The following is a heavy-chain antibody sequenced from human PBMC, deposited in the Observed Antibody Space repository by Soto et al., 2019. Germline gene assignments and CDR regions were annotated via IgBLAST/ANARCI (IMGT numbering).Heavy chain of an antibody. Sequence: SETLSLTCTVSGRSVSSGGYYWTWIRHHPGGGLEWIGYIYHIGSPYYNPSLESRVTISLDTSKNQFSLNLTSVTAADTAIYYCVRDRALDSSGHWFDTWGQGTLVTSPQ. CDR1: GRSVSSGGYY. J-gene: IGHJ5*02. D-gene: IGHD6-19*01. CDR3: VRDRALDSSGHWFDT. V-gene: IGHV4-31*03. CDR2: IYHIGSP.